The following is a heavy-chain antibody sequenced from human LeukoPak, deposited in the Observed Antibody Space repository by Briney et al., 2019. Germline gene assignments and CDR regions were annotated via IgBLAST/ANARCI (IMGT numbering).Heavy chain of an antibody. CDR2: ISSSNTIK. Sequence: GGSLRLSCAASGFTFSSYGMHWVRQTPGKGLEWVSYISSSNTIKKYADSVKGRFTISRDNAKSSLYLQMNSLRAGDTAVYYCARVGPWGGADAFDIWGQGTMVTVSS. CDR1: GFTFSSYG. J-gene: IGHJ3*02. D-gene: IGHD3-10*01. V-gene: IGHV3-48*04. CDR3: ARVGPWGGADAFDI.